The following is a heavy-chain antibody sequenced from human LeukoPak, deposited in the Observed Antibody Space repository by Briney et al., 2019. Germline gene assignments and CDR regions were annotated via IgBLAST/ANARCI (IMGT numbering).Heavy chain of an antibody. J-gene: IGHJ4*02. Sequence: PGESLRLSSAASGFTFSSYWMTWVRQAPGKGLEWVANIKEDGSENYYADSVKGRFTISRDNAENSLYLQMNSLRAEDTAVYYCASGFLFWGQGTLVTVSS. CDR1: GFTFSSYW. D-gene: IGHD3-10*01. V-gene: IGHV3-7*01. CDR2: IKEDGSEN. CDR3: ASGFLF.